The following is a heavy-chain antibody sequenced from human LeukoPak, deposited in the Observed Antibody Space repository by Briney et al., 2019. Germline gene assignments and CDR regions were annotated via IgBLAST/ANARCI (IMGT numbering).Heavy chain of an antibody. J-gene: IGHJ4*02. CDR2: IYDSDST. V-gene: IGHV4-39*07. CDR3: ARGRGTTAGTVNDF. CDR1: GGSISGTDYY. Sequence: SSETLSLTCTVSGGSISGTDYYWGWIRQPPGKGLEWIGSIYDSDSTYSNPSLKSRVTISVDTSKNQFSLKLSSVTAADTGVYWCARGRGTTAGTVNDFWGQGTLVTVSS. D-gene: IGHD1/OR15-1a*01.